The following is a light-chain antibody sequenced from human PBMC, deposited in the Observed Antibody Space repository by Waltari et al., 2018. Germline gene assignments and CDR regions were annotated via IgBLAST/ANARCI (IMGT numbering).Light chain of an antibody. CDR3: QTWGTGTVV. Sequence: QLVLTQSPSASASLGASVKLTCTLSSGHSTHTIAWHQQQPEKGPRYWMRVNSDGTHSKGDGIPDRFSGSTSGGERHLTISSLQSEDEADYYCQTWGTGTVVFGGGTKLTVL. CDR2: VNSDGTH. CDR1: SGHSTHT. J-gene: IGLJ2*01. V-gene: IGLV4-69*01.